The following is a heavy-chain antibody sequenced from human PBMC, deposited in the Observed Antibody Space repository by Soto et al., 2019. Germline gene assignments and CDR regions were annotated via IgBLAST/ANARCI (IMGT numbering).Heavy chain of an antibody. CDR1: GHKVTELS. D-gene: IGHD2-15*01. J-gene: IGHJ4*02. Sequence: ASVKVSCKVSGHKVTELSIYWMRQSPGTGLECMGGFDPKDGLPVYAQNFEGRVTMTEDASTDTAYVEVENLRSEDTAVYFCATIVGLGRYYPDAWGQGSLVTVSS. V-gene: IGHV1-24*01. CDR3: ATIVGLGRYYPDA. CDR2: FDPKDGLP.